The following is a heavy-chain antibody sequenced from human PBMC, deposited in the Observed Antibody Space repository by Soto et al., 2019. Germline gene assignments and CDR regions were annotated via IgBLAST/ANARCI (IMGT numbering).Heavy chain of an antibody. V-gene: IGHV3-15*01. D-gene: IGHD1-26*01. CDR3: TTDPRWELPGRIY. CDR1: GFTLSNAW. Sequence: EVQLVESGGGLVKPGGSLRLSCAASGFTLSNAWMSWVRQAPGKGLEWVGRIRTKADGGTADYAAPVKGRFIISRADSNDTLYLQMNSLKTEDTATYYCTTDPRWELPGRIYWGQGTLVIVSS. J-gene: IGHJ4*02. CDR2: IRTKADGGTA.